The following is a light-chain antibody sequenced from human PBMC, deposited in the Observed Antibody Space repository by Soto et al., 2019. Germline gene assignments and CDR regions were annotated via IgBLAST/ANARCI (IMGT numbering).Light chain of an antibody. V-gene: IGLV2-8*01. CDR1: SSDVGEYNY. J-gene: IGLJ2*01. CDR2: EVS. CDR3: SSFAGAPVI. Sequence: QSALTQSPSASGSPGQSVTIPCTGTSSDVGEYNYVSWYQHHPGKVPKLLIYEVSKRPSGVPDRFSGSKSGNTASLTVSGLQAEDEADYYCSSFAGAPVIFGGGTKLTVL.